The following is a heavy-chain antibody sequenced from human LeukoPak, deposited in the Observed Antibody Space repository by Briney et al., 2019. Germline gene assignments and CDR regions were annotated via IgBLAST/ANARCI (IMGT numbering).Heavy chain of an antibody. J-gene: IGHJ4*02. CDR2: IYHSGIT. CDR3: ARGNSGYSGYDLDY. CDR1: GGSISRGGYS. Sequence: SETLSLTCAVCGGSISRGGYSWRWIRQPAGKGVEWIGYIYHSGITYYNPSLKSRVTISADSSKNQFSLKPSSVTAADTAVYYCARGNSGYSGYDLDYWGQGTLVTVSS. D-gene: IGHD5-12*01. V-gene: IGHV4-30-2*01.